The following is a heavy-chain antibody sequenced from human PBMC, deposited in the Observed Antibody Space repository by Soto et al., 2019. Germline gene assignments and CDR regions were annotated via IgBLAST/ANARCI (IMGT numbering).Heavy chain of an antibody. Sequence: GGSLRLSCVVSGFTFSTYSINWVRQAPGKGLEWVSSISSRSDIYYADSVKGRFTISRDNAKNSVSLQMNSLRAEDTAVYYCAREYTAWPLAYGLDVWGQGTTVTVSS. CDR2: ISSRSDI. CDR1: GFTFSTYS. D-gene: IGHD2-2*02. J-gene: IGHJ6*02. V-gene: IGHV3-21*01. CDR3: AREYTAWPLAYGLDV.